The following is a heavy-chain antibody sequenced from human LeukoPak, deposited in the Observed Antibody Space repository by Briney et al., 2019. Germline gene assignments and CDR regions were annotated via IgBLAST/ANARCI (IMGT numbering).Heavy chain of an antibody. D-gene: IGHD3-22*01. J-gene: IGHJ6*03. CDR1: GGSISSGSYY. CDR2: IYTSGST. Sequence: SQTLSLTCTVSGGSISSGSYYWSWIRQPAGKGLEWIGRIYTSGSTNYNPSLKSRVTISVDTSKNQFSLKLSSVTAADTAVYYCARDSEDSSAPPYYYYYMDVWGKGTTVTVSS. V-gene: IGHV4-61*02. CDR3: ARDSEDSSAPPYYYYYMDV.